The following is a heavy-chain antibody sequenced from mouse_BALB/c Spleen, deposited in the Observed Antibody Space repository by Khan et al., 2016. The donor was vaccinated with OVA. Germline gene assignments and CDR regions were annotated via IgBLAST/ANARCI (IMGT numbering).Heavy chain of an antibody. D-gene: IGHD1-2*01. Sequence: EVELVESGGDLVKPGGSLKLSCAASGFTFSSYVMSWVRQTPEKRLEWVATISSGSTYAYYPDSVKGRFTISRDNARNTLYLQVSSLRSEDTAMYYCAGRRGLTTATWIYYVMDDWGQGTSVTVSS. V-gene: IGHV5-9-3*01. CDR2: ISSGSTYA. CDR3: AGRRGLTTATWIYYVMDD. J-gene: IGHJ4*01. CDR1: GFTFSSYV.